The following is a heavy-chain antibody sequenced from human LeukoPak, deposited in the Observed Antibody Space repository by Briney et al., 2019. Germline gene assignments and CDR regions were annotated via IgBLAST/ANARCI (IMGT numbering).Heavy chain of an antibody. V-gene: IGHV4-59*01. J-gene: IGHJ4*02. CDR2: IYYSGST. Sequence: KTSETLSLTCTVSGGSISSYYWSWIRQPPGKGLEWIGYIYYSGSTNYNPSLKSRVTISVDTSKNQFSLKLSSVTAADTAVYYCAREARNYFDYWGQGTLVTVSS. CDR1: GGSISSYY. D-gene: IGHD5-12*01. CDR3: AREARNYFDY.